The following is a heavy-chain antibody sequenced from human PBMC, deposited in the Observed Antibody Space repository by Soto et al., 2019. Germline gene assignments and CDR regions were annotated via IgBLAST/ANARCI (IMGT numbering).Heavy chain of an antibody. D-gene: IGHD3-9*01. Sequence: SGPTLVNPTQTLTLTCTFSGFSLSTSGMCVSWIRQPPGKALEWLALIDWDDDKYYSTSLKTRLTISKDTSKNQVVLTMTNMDPVDTATYYCARIPYDILTGYYYGMDVWGQGTTVTVSS. V-gene: IGHV2-70*01. CDR1: GFSLSTSGMC. CDR2: IDWDDDK. CDR3: ARIPYDILTGYYYGMDV. J-gene: IGHJ6*02.